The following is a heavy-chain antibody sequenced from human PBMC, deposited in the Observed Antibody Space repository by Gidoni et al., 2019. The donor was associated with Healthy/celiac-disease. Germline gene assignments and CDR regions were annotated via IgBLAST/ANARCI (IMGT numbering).Heavy chain of an antibody. J-gene: IGHJ4*02. CDR1: GFTFSSYS. V-gene: IGHV3-21*01. Sequence: EVQLVESGGGLVKPGGSLRLSCAASGFTFSSYSMNWVRQAPGKGLEWVSSISSSSSYIYYADSVKGRFTISRDNAKNSLYLQMNSLRAEDTAVYYCARGPKNYYGSGSYGGYWGQGTLVTVSS. CDR3: ARGPKNYYGSGSYGGY. CDR2: ISSSSSYI. D-gene: IGHD3-10*01.